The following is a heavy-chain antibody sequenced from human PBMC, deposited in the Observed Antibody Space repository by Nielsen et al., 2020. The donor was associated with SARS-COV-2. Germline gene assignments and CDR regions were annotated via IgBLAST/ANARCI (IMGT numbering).Heavy chain of an antibody. CDR1: GYTLTEFS. CDR2: FDPEDGET. Sequence: ASVKVSCKVSGYTLTEFSMHWVRQAPGKGLEWMGGFDPEDGETIYAQKFQGRVTMTEDTSTDTAYMELSSLRSEDTAVYYCATGDGYEYYFDYWGQGTLVTVSS. V-gene: IGHV1-24*01. J-gene: IGHJ4*02. CDR3: ATGDGYEYYFDY. D-gene: IGHD5-12*01.